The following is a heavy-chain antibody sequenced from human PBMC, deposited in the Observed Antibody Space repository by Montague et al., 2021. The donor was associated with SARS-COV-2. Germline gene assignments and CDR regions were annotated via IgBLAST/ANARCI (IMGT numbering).Heavy chain of an antibody. J-gene: IGHJ4*02. CDR2: ISNGGRT. D-gene: IGHD3-9*01. CDR1: GGSFDSDNFF. CDR3: ARHRRYDVVTYYPDS. V-gene: IGHV4-39*01. Sequence: SETLSLTCSVSGGSFDSDNFFWGWIRQPPGKRLEWIGVISNGGRTFDNPSLRSRVTISVHTSRNQLSVNVKSVTAADTAVYYCARHRRYDVVTYYPDSWGQGILVTVSS.